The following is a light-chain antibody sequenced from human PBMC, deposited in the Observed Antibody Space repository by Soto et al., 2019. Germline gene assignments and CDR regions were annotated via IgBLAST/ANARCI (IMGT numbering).Light chain of an antibody. V-gene: IGKV1-39*01. J-gene: IGKJ1*01. Sequence: DIQMNQSPSSLSASVGDRVTITCRASQSISSYLNWYQQKPGKAPKLLIYAASSLQSGVPSRFSGSGSGTEFTLTISSLQPEDFATYYCQQSYSTLQTFGQGTKVDI. CDR2: AAS. CDR3: QQSYSTLQT. CDR1: QSISSY.